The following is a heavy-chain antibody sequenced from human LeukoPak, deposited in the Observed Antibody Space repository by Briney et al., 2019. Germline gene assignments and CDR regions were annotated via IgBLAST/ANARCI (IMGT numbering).Heavy chain of an antibody. D-gene: IGHD1-26*01. CDR3: ARVDSGSYLGRGAFDI. Sequence: ASVKVSCKASGYTFTSYDINWVRQATGQGLEWMGWMNPNSGKTGYAQKSQGRVTMTRNSSIGTASMELSSLRSEDTAVYYCARVDSGSYLGRGAFDIWGQGTMVTVSS. CDR2: MNPNSGKT. CDR1: GYTFTSYD. J-gene: IGHJ3*02. V-gene: IGHV1-8*01.